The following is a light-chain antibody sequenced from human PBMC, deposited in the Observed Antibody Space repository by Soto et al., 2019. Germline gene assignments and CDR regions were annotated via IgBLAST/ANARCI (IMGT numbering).Light chain of an antibody. CDR2: DAS. Sequence: EIQMTQSPSTLSTSVGDRVTIAGRASQSISSWLAWYQQKPGKAPKLLIYDASSLESGVPSRFSGSGSGTEFTLTISSLQPDDFATYYCQQYNSYSTFGQGTKVDIK. V-gene: IGKV1-5*01. CDR1: QSISSW. J-gene: IGKJ1*01. CDR3: QQYNSYST.